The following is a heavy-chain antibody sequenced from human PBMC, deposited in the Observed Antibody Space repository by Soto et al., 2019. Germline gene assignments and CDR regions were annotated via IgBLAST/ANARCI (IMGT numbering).Heavy chain of an antibody. D-gene: IGHD2-8*01. CDR1: GGSISSSSYY. V-gene: IGHV4-39*01. Sequence: ASETLSLTCTVSGGSISSSSYYWGWIRQPPGKGLEWIGSIYYSGSTYYNPSLKSRVTISVDTSKNQFSLKLSSVTAADTAVYYCARRLSPYCTNGVCYYHGGWFDPWGQGTLVTVSS. CDR2: IYYSGST. CDR3: ARRLSPYCTNGVCYYHGGWFDP. J-gene: IGHJ5*02.